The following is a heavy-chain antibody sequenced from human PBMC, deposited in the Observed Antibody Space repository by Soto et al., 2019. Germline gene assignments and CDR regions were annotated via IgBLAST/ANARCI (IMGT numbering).Heavy chain of an antibody. V-gene: IGHV3-30-3*01. Sequence: PGGSLRLYCAASGFTFSSYSMHWVRQAPGKGLEWVAVISYDGSNKYYEESVKGRFTISRENSKNTLYLQMNSLRAEDTAVYYCASGEVPTDYXWGQGTTVTVSX. CDR2: ISYDGSNK. CDR3: ASGEVPTDYX. CDR1: GFTFSSYS. J-gene: IGHJ4*02.